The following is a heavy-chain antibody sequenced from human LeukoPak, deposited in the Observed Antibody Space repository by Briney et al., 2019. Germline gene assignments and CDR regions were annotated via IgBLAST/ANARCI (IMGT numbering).Heavy chain of an antibody. CDR1: GFTVSSNY. CDR3: ARDGSLYSGSYYPYFDY. Sequence: GGSLRLSCAASGFTVSSNYMSWVRQAPGKGLEWVSVIYSGGSTYYADSVKGRFTISRDNSKNTLHLQMNSLRAEDTAVYYCARDGSLYSGSYYPYFDYWGQGTLVTVSS. CDR2: IYSGGST. V-gene: IGHV3-66*01. D-gene: IGHD1-26*01. J-gene: IGHJ4*02.